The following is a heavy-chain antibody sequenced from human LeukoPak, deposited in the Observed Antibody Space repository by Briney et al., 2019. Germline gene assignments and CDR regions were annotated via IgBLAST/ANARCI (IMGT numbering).Heavy chain of an antibody. Sequence: ASGKVSCKASGYTFTGYYMHWVRQAPGQGLEWMGWINPNSGGTNYAQKFQGRVTMTRDTSISTAYMELSRLRSDDTAVYYCARAYNWNDRYYYYYGMDVWGQGT. V-gene: IGHV1-2*02. J-gene: IGHJ6*02. CDR1: GYTFTGYY. D-gene: IGHD1-1*01. CDR3: ARAYNWNDRYYYYYGMDV. CDR2: INPNSGGT.